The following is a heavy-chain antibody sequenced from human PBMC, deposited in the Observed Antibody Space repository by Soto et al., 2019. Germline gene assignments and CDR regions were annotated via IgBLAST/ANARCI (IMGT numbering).Heavy chain of an antibody. V-gene: IGHV3-23*01. J-gene: IGHJ4*02. CDR2: ISGSGGST. CDR1: RFTFSSYA. CDR3: ARTHGPFDY. Sequence: GWSLRLSCASSRFTFSSYAVSWVRQAPGKGLEWVSAISGSGGSTYYADSVKGRFTISRDNSKNTLYLQMNSLRAEDTAVYYCARTHGPFDYWGQGTLVTVSS.